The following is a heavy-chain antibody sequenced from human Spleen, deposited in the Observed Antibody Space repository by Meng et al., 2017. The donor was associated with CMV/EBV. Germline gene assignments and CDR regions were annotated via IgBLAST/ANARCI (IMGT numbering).Heavy chain of an antibody. J-gene: IGHJ4*02. CDR2: IQYDGSNK. CDR3: AKASSSLSPYDY. V-gene: IGHV3-30*02. D-gene: IGHD6-13*01. Sequence: GESLKISCAASGFTFSSYGMHWVRQAPGKGLEWVTFIQYDGSNKYYEDSVKGRFTISRDNSKNTLYLQMNSLRAEDTAVYYCAKASSSLSPYDYWGQGTLVTVSS. CDR1: GFTFSSYG.